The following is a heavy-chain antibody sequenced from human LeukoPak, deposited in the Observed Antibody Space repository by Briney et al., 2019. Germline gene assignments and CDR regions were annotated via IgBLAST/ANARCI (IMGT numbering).Heavy chain of an antibody. J-gene: IGHJ3*02. CDR3: ARRYYGSGVFDI. Sequence: PSETLSLTCAVHGGSFSGYYWSWIRQPPGKGLEWIGEINHSGSTNYNPSLKSQVTISVDTSKNQFSLKLSSVTAADTAVYYCARRYYGSGVFDIWGQGTMVTVSS. D-gene: IGHD3-10*01. V-gene: IGHV4-34*01. CDR1: GGSFSGYY. CDR2: INHSGST.